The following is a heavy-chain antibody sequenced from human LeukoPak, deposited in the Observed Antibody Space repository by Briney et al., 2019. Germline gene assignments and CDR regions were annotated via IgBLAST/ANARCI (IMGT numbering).Heavy chain of an antibody. J-gene: IGHJ6*02. CDR3: ARDAVDTANAV. D-gene: IGHD5-18*01. CDR2: INSDGSIT. V-gene: IGHV3-74*01. Sequence: SGGSLRLSCAASGFTFTTYWMHWVRQAPGKGLVWVSHINSDGSITSYADSVKGRFTISRDNAKNTLYLQMNSLRAEDTAEYYCARDAVDTANAVWGQGTTVTVSS. CDR1: GFTFTTYW.